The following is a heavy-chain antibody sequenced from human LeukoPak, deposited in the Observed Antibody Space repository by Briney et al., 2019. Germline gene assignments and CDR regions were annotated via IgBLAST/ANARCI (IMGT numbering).Heavy chain of an antibody. CDR3: ARGFCSSIDCYNDAFDF. J-gene: IGHJ3*01. CDR1: GYSISRGFY. V-gene: IGHV4-38-2*01. D-gene: IGHD2-2*02. CDR2: IYGGGTT. Sequence: PSETLSLTCAVSGYSISRGFYWVWIRQSPGKGLEWIASIYGGGTTYYNPALKNRLTISLDTSKNHFSVNLTSVTAADTAVYYCARGFCSSIDCYNDAFDFWGQGTMVTVSS.